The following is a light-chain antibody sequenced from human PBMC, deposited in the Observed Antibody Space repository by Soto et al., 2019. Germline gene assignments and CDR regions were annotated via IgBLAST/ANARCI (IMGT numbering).Light chain of an antibody. V-gene: IGKV1-9*01. Sequence: DIQLTQSPSFLSASVGDRVTITCRASQGISSYLAWYQQKPGKAPKLLIYGASILQSGVPSRFSGSGSGTEFTLTISSLQPEDFATYYCQQLNSYPLTFGGGTEVEIK. CDR2: GAS. CDR1: QGISSY. J-gene: IGKJ4*01. CDR3: QQLNSYPLT.